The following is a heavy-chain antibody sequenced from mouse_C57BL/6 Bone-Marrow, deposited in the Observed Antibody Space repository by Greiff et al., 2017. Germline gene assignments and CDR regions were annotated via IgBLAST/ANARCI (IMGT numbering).Heavy chain of an antibody. CDR1: GFSLTSYG. CDR3: ARHDDYDGGYYYAMDY. Sequence: VQLQESGPGLVAPSQSLSITCTVSGFSLTSYGVHWVRQPPGKGLEWLVVIWSDGSTTYNSALKSRLSISKDNSKSQVFLKMNSLQTDDTAMYYCARHDDYDGGYYYAMDYWGQGTLVTVSA. J-gene: IGHJ4*01. D-gene: IGHD2-4*01. V-gene: IGHV2-6-1*01. CDR2: IWSDGST.